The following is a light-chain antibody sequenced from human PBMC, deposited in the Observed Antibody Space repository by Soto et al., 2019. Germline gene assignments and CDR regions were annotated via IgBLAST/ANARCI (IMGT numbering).Light chain of an antibody. Sequence: QSVLTQPASVSGSPGQSITISCTGTSSDVGDFYYVSWYQQHPGKAPKLIIYEVTNRPSGVSDRFSASKSGTTASLTISGLPAEDAADSHCSSYTSSSANYVLGNGTKVT. CDR2: EVT. CDR1: SSDVGDFYY. J-gene: IGLJ1*01. CDR3: SSYTSSSANYV. V-gene: IGLV2-14*01.